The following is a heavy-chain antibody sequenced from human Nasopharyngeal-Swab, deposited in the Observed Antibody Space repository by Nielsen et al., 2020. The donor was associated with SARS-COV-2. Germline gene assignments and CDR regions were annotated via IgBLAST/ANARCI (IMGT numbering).Heavy chain of an antibody. CDR2: ISAYNGNT. V-gene: IGHV1-18*01. CDR3: ATRSDY. Sequence: WVRQAPGQGLEWMGWISAYNGNTNYAQKLQGRVTMTTDTSTSTAYMELRSLRSDDTAVYYCATRSDYWGQGTLVTVSS. D-gene: IGHD4-23*01. J-gene: IGHJ4*02.